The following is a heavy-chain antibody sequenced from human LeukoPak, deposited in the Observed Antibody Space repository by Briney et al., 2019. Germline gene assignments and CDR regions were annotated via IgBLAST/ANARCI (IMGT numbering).Heavy chain of an antibody. V-gene: IGHV4-38-2*02. D-gene: IGHD1-14*01. J-gene: IGHJ4*02. CDR2: IYRSGST. CDR3: ASLKIPGLFDY. Sequence: PSETLSLPCTVSGYSISSGYYWVWIRQPPGKGLEWIGSIYRSGSTNYNPSLKSRVTISIDTSNNQFSLKLTSVTAADTAVYYCASLKIPGLFDYWGQGTLVPVSS. CDR1: GYSISSGYY.